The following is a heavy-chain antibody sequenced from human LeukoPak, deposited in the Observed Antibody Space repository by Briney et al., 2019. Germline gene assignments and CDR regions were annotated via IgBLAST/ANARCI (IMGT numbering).Heavy chain of an antibody. CDR2: ISAYNGNT. Sequence: ASVKVSCKASGYTFTSYGISWVRQAPGQGLEWMGWISAYNGNTNYAQKLQGRVTMTTDTSTSTAYMELRSLRPDDTAVYYCAREVGYTWKTYYYDSSGYYPTPFDYWGQGTLVTVSS. CDR1: GYTFTSYG. D-gene: IGHD3-22*01. CDR3: AREVGYTWKTYYYDSSGYYPTPFDY. J-gene: IGHJ4*02. V-gene: IGHV1-18*01.